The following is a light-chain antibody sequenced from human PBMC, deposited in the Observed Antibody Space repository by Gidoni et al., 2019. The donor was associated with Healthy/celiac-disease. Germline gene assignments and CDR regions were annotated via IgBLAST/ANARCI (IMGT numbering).Light chain of an antibody. J-gene: IGLJ2*01. Sequence: QAVGTQEPPPTVSPGGTVTLTRGPSTGAVTSGHSPYWFQQKPGQAPRTLIYDTSNKHSWTPARFSGSLLGGKAALTLSGAQPEDEAEYYCLLSYSGAGRVFGGGTKLTV. V-gene: IGLV7-46*01. CDR2: DTS. CDR3: LLSYSGAGRV. CDR1: TGAVTSGHS.